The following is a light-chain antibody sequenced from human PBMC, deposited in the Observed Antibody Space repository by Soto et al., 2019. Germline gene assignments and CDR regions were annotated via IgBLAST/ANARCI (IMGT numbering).Light chain of an antibody. CDR3: QQYYSTPWT. V-gene: IGKV4-1*01. CDR1: QSVFYSSNNKNY. Sequence: DIVMTQSPDSLAVSLGERATINCKSSQSVFYSSNNKNYLAWFQQKPRQPPKLLIYWASARESRVPDRFSGSGSGTDFTLTISSLQAEDVAVYYCQQYYSTPWTFGQGTKVEIK. J-gene: IGKJ1*01. CDR2: WAS.